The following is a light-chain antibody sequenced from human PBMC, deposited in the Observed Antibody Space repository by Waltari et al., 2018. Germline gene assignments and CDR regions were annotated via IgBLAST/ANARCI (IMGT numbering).Light chain of an antibody. J-gene: IGLJ2*01. CDR2: DVN. V-gene: IGLV2-14*01. CDR3: SSYTSTTTYVV. CDR1: SSDVGTYGY. Sequence: QSALTQPASVSGSPGQSITISCTGTSSDVGTYGYVSWYQQDPGKAPKLVIYDVNNRPSGISLRFSGAKSGDTASLTISGLQTEDEGYYYCSSYTSTTTYVVFGGGTKLTVL.